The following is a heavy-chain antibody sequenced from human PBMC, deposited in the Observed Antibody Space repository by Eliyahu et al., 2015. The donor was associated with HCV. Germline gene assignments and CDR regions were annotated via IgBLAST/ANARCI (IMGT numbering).Heavy chain of an antibody. CDR2: IYYSGST. D-gene: IGHD5-24*01. Sequence: ITSGGYYWSWIRQHPGKGLEWIGYIYYSGSTYYNPSLKSRVTISVDTSKNQFSLKLSSVTAADTAVYYCARDRDGYNSPGAFDIWGQGTMVTVSS. V-gene: IGHV4-31*02. J-gene: IGHJ3*02. CDR1: ITSGGYY. CDR3: ARDRDGYNSPGAFDI.